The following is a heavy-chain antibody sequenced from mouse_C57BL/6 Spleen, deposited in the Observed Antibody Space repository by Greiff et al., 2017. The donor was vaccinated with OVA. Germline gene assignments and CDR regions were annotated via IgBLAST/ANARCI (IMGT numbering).Heavy chain of an antibody. CDR3: ARGATTVVIQAWFAY. CDR1: GYTFTSYW. V-gene: IGHV1-64*01. J-gene: IGHJ3*01. CDR2: IHPNSGST. Sequence: QVQLKQPGAELVKPGASVKLSCKASGYTFTSYWMHWVKQRPGQGLEWIGMIHPNSGSTNYNEKFKSKATLTVDKSSSTAYMQLSSLTSEDSAVYYCARGATTVVIQAWFAYWGQGTLVTVSA. D-gene: IGHD1-1*01.